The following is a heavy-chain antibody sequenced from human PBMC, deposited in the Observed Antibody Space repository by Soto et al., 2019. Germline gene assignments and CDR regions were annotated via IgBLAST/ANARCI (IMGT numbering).Heavy chain of an antibody. CDR2: INHSGST. CDR3: ARSRQWLVMGGELNWFDP. J-gene: IGHJ5*02. CDR1: GGSFSGYY. V-gene: IGHV4-34*01. Sequence: SETLSLTCAVYGGSFSGYYWSWIRQPPGKGLEWIGEINHSGSTNYNPSLKSRVTISVDTSKNQFSLKLSSVTAADTAVYYGARSRQWLVMGGELNWFDPWGQGTLVTVS. D-gene: IGHD6-19*01.